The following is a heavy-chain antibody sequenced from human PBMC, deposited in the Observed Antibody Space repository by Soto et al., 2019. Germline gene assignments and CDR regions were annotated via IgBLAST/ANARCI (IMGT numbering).Heavy chain of an antibody. J-gene: IGHJ4*02. V-gene: IGHV3-48*02. Sequence: GGSLRLSCAASGFPFSNYDMSWVCPAPGKGLEWVSYISSSSSTIYYADSVKGRFTISRDNAKNSLYLQMNSLRDEDTAVYYCARDQETTVTSFDYWGQGTLVTVSS. D-gene: IGHD4-17*01. CDR1: GFPFSNYD. CDR3: ARDQETTVTSFDY. CDR2: ISSSSSTI.